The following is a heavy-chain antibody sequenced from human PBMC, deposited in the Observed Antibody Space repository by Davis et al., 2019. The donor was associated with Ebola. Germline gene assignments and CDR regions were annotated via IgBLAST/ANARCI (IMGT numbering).Heavy chain of an antibody. V-gene: IGHV3-23*01. D-gene: IGHD3-3*01. CDR2: ISGSGGST. CDR3: AKDGRLRFLEWRYYMDV. CDR1: GFTFSSYA. J-gene: IGHJ6*03. Sequence: GESLKISCAASGFTFSSYAMSWVRQAPGKGLEWVSAISGSGGSTYYADSVKGRFTISRDNSKNTLYLQMNSLRAEDTAVYYCAKDGRLRFLEWRYYMDVWGKGTTVTVSS.